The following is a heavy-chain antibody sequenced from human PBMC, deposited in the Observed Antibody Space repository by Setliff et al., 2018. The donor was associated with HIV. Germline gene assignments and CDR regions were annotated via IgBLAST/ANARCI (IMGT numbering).Heavy chain of an antibody. J-gene: IGHJ4*02. Sequence: GGSLRLSCAASGFPFDRSAMTWVRQAPGKGPECVSVISANGGASKYADSVAGRFTISRDNSKNTLYLQMDSLRAEDTAVYYCAKDRGSFITVGPSAPQYYFDYWGQGTQVTVSS. V-gene: IGHV3-23*01. CDR2: ISANGGAS. D-gene: IGHD2-2*01. CDR3: AKDRGSFITVGPSAPQYYFDY. CDR1: GFPFDRSA.